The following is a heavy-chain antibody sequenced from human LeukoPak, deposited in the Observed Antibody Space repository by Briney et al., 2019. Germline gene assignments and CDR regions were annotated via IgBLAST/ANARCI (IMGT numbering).Heavy chain of an antibody. D-gene: IGHD6-19*01. CDR1: GFTFSSFP. CDR3: AKDRASGSGSYSYRGFDY. J-gene: IGHJ4*02. V-gene: IGHV3-23*01. CDR2: IGGNGGGT. Sequence: GGSLRLSCAASGFTFSSFPMSWVRQAPGTGLEWVSIIGGNGGGTYYADSVKGRFTISRDNSKNTLYLQMNSLRAEDTAVYYCAKDRASGSGSYSYRGFDYWGQGTLVTVSS.